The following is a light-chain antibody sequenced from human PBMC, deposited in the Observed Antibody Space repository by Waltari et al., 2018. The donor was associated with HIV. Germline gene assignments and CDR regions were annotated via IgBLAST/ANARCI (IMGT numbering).Light chain of an antibody. CDR1: SSDVGGYTY. J-gene: IGLJ1*01. CDR2: EVS. V-gene: IGLV2-14*01. Sequence: QSALTQPASVSGSPGQSITISCTGTSSDVGGYTYASWYQQHPGKAPKLMIYEVSNRPSGVSNRFSGSKSGNTASLTISGLQAEDEADYYYSSYTSSSTPYVFGTGTKVTVL. CDR3: SSYTSSSTPYV.